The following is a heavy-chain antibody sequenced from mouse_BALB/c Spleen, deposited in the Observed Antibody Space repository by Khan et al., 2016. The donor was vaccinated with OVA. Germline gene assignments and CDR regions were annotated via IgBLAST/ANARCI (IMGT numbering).Heavy chain of an antibody. Sequence: QVQLQQSGAELMKPGASVKISCKAIGYTFSDYWLEWVKQRPGHGLEWIGEILPGSGSRNYNEKFKGKATFTADISSKTTYMQLSSLTSEDSAVYYCARVNYGSRDYFDYWGQGTTLTVSS. V-gene: IGHV1-9*01. J-gene: IGHJ2*01. D-gene: IGHD1-1*01. CDR2: ILPGSGSR. CDR3: ARVNYGSRDYFDY. CDR1: GYTFSDYW.